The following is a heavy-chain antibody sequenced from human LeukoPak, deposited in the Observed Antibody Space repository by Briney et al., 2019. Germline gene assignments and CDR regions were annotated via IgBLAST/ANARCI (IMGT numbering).Heavy chain of an antibody. J-gene: IGHJ6*03. Sequence: ASVKVSCKASGYTFTGYYMHWVRQAPGQGLEWMGWINPNSGGTNHAQKFQGRVTVTRDTSISTAYMELSRLRSDDTAVYYCARVRRYYDSSGYSRRWVNYYMDVWGKGTTVTISS. CDR3: ARVRRYYDSSGYSRRWVNYYMDV. CDR1: GYTFTGYY. D-gene: IGHD3-22*01. CDR2: INPNSGGT. V-gene: IGHV1-2*02.